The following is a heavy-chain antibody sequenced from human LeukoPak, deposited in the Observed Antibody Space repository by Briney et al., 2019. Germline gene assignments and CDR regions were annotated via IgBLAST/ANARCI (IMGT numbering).Heavy chain of an antibody. V-gene: IGHV3-23*01. D-gene: IGHD2-21*02. CDR2: ISGSSDVT. CDR3: ARKRGVTGDYFGY. J-gene: IGHJ4*02. CDR1: GFTFSSYA. Sequence: PGGSLRLSCAGSGFTFSSYAMNWVRQAPGKGLEWVSTISGSSDVTYYADSVKGRFTISRDNSKNTLSLRMNSLRAEDTALYYCARKRGVTGDYFGYWGQGTLVTVSS.